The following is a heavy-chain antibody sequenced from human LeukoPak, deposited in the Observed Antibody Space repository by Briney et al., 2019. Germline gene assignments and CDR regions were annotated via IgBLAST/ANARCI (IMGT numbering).Heavy chain of an antibody. CDR3: ARVAAMALGIDY. CDR1: GGSISSGSYY. D-gene: IGHD5-18*01. Sequence: PSQTLSLTCTVSGGSISSGSYYWSWIRQPAGKGLEWIGRIYTSGSTNYNPSLKSRVTISVDTSKNQFSLKLSSVTAADTAVYYCARVAAMALGIDYWGQGTLVTVSS. CDR2: IYTSGST. J-gene: IGHJ4*02. V-gene: IGHV4-61*02.